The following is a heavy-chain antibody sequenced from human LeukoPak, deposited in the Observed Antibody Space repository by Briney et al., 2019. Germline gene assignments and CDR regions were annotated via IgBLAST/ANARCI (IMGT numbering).Heavy chain of an antibody. V-gene: IGHV3-30*18. J-gene: IGHJ4*02. Sequence: GGSLRLSCVASGFTFSSYGMHWVRQAPGKGLEWVAVISYDGSNEYYADSVKGRFTISRDKSKNTLYLQMNSLRAEDTAMYYCAKAFQSRGYYLWAPFDYWGQGTLVTVSS. CDR2: ISYDGSNE. CDR1: GFTFSSYG. CDR3: AKAFQSRGYYLWAPFDY. D-gene: IGHD3-22*01.